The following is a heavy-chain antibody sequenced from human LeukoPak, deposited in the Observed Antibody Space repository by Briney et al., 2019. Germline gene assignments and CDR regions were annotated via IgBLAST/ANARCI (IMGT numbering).Heavy chain of an antibody. CDR1: GGTFSSYA. V-gene: IGHV1-69*04. CDR3: ARDYYGSGSYPDY. CDR2: IIPILGIA. D-gene: IGHD3-10*01. Sequence: SVKVSCKASGGTFSSYAISWVRQAPGQGLEWMGRIIPILGIANYAQKFQGRVTITADESTSTAYMELSSLRSEDTAVYYCARDYYGSGSYPDYWGQGTLVTVSS. J-gene: IGHJ4*02.